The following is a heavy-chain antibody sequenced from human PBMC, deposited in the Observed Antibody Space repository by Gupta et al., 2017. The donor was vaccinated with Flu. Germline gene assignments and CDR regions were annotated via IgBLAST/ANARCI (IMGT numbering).Heavy chain of an antibody. CDR3: TRAPGMDV. CDR2: INPNGGAT. J-gene: IGHJ6*02. V-gene: IGHV1-2*02. Sequence: YMQWARQAPGQGLEWMGWINPNGGATNYAQKFQGRVTMTRDTSITTAYMELSRLRSDDTAVYYCTRAPGMDVWGQGTTVTVSS. CDR1: Y.